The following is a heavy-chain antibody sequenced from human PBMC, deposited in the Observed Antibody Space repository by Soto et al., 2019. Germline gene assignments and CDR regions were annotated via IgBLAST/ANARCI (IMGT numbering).Heavy chain of an antibody. D-gene: IGHD5-12*01. CDR1: GYTFTSYV. CDR2: RSAYDGNT. J-gene: IGHJ4*02. V-gene: IGHV1-18*01. CDR3: ARDEDYSGYDPPYYYFDY. Sequence: SVKFSCKASGYTFTSYVIRWIRHARGQGLEWMGLRSAYDGNTNYAQKLQGRVTMTTDTSTSTAYMELRSMRFDDTDVYFCARDEDYSGYDPPYYYFDYWGQGTLVTVSS.